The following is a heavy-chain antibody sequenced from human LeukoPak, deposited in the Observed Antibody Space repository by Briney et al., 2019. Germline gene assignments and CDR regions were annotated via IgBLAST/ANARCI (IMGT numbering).Heavy chain of an antibody. CDR1: GFTFSSYA. Sequence: GGSLRLSCAASGFTFSSYAMHWVRQAPGKGLEWVAVISYDGSNKYYADSVKGRFTISRDNSKNTLYLQMISLRAEDTAVYYCARGAASFDYWGQGTLVTVSS. CDR2: ISYDGSNK. J-gene: IGHJ4*02. V-gene: IGHV3-30-3*01. CDR3: ARGAASFDY. D-gene: IGHD2-15*01.